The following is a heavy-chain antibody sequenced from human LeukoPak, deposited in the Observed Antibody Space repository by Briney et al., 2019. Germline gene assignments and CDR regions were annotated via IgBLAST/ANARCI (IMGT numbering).Heavy chain of an antibody. CDR2: IYPGDSDA. Sequence: GESLKISCKCSGYPFTTYWIGWVRQMPGKGLEWMGIIYPGDSDARYRPSFQGQVTISVDKSITTAYLQWNSLKASDSAMYYCARLAVAGLDYWGQGTLVTVSS. J-gene: IGHJ4*02. CDR3: ARLAVAGLDY. D-gene: IGHD6-19*01. V-gene: IGHV5-51*01. CDR1: GYPFTTYW.